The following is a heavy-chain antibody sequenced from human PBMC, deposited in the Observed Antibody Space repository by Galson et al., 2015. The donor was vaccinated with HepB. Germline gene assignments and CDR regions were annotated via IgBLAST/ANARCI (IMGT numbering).Heavy chain of an antibody. Sequence: SLRLSCAASGFTFSNYYLHWVRQAPGKGLEWVALIWYDGSHTLYADSINGRFTISRDNSKSTLYLQMHGLRADDTALYHCARSISSALYYFDFWSQGTLVTVSS. CDR3: ARSISSALYYFDF. J-gene: IGHJ4*02. CDR2: IWYDGSHT. V-gene: IGHV3-33*08. CDR1: GFTFSNYY. D-gene: IGHD2/OR15-2a*01.